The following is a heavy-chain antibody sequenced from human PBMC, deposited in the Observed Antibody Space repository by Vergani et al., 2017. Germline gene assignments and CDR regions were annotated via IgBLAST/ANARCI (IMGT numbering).Heavy chain of an antibody. V-gene: IGHV3-7*03. J-gene: IGHJ4*02. CDR1: GFTFSSYW. CDR3: ARGRLRLGELSSLYYFDY. Sequence: EVQLVESGGGLVQPGGSLRLFCAASGFTFSSYWMSWVRQAPGKGLEWVANIKQDGSEKYYVDSVKGRFTISRDNAKNSLYLQMNSLRAEDTAVYYCARGRLRLGELSSLYYFDYWGQGTLVTVSS. CDR2: IKQDGSEK. D-gene: IGHD3-16*02.